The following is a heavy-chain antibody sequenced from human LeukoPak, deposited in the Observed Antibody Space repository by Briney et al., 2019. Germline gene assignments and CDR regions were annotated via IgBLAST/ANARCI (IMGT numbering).Heavy chain of an antibody. Sequence: PSGTLSLTCTVSGASIISSYWSWVRQPPGKRLEWIGFIYYNGNTNSNPSLKSRVTISVDTSKNQFSLKLTSVTAADTAVYYCVRGNYDNRGYSNAFDIWGQGAMVTVSS. J-gene: IGHJ3*02. CDR1: GASIISSY. CDR2: IYYNGNT. CDR3: VRGNYDNRGYSNAFDI. D-gene: IGHD3-22*01. V-gene: IGHV4-59*01.